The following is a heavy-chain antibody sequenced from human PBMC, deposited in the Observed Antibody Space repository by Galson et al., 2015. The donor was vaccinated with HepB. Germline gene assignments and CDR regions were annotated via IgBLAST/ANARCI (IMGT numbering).Heavy chain of an antibody. CDR3: QWSTRAGAFDF. V-gene: IGHV3-15*01. D-gene: IGHD2-8*01. CDR1: GFTFSNTW. J-gene: IGHJ3*01. CDR2: IKGKTDGGTT. Sequence: SLRLSCAASGFTFSNTWMSWVRQAPGKGLEWVGRIKGKTDGGTTDYAAPVKGRFTISRDESKDTLYLEMNSLKIEDTAVYWCQWSTRAGAFDFWGQGTMVTVSS.